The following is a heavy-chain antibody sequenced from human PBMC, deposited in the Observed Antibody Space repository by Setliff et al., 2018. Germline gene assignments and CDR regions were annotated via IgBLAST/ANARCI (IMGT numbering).Heavy chain of an antibody. D-gene: IGHD2-15*01. Sequence: PGGSLRLSCAASGFTFSSYRMHWVRQAPGKGLEWVAVIWDDGGNKYHADSVKGRFTISRDNSKNTLYLQMNSLRPEDTAVYYCARASLGKFGSAVEYFHHWGQGTLVTVSS. J-gene: IGHJ1*01. CDR2: IWDDGGNK. CDR3: ARASLGKFGSAVEYFHH. CDR1: GFTFSSYR. V-gene: IGHV3-33*08.